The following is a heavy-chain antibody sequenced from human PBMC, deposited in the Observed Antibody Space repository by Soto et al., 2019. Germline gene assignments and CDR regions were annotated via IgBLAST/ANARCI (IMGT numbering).Heavy chain of an antibody. V-gene: IGHV3-33*08. CDR2: ISFDGDEK. Sequence: QVQLVESGGGVVHPGTSLRLSCAGSTVTFTDYDMQWVRQAPGKGLEWVAGISFDGDEKYYADSVKGRFSISRDNSEKTLHLQMNSLRADDTAIYYCVNYGDYGVDYWGQGTLVTVSS. CDR3: VNYGDYGVDY. D-gene: IGHD4-17*01. CDR1: TVTFTDYD. J-gene: IGHJ4*02.